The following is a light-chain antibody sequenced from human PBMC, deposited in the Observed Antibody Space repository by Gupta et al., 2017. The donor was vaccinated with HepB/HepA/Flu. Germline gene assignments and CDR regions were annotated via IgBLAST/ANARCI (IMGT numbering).Light chain of an antibody. CDR1: SSNIGSNT. CDR3: ATWDDSRNGQM. Sequence: QSVLTQPPSASGTPGQRVTMSCSGSSSNIGSNTVNWYQQLPGTAPKLLIHRNNQRPSGIPDRFSDSKSGTSASLAISGLQAEDEADYYCATWDDSRNGQMFGGGTKLTVL. CDR2: RNN. J-gene: IGLJ3*02. V-gene: IGLV1-44*01.